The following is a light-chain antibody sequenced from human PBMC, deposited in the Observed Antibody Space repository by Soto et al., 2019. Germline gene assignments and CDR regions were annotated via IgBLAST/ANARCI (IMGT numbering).Light chain of an antibody. CDR3: QKYNNWPWT. CDR1: QSVSSN. CDR2: GAS. J-gene: IGKJ1*01. V-gene: IGKV3-15*01. Sequence: EIVMTQSPATLSVSPGERATLSCRASQSVSSNLAWYQQKPGQAPRLLISGASTRATGIPARFSGSGSGTEFTLTISSLQSEDSAVYYCQKYNNWPWTFGQGTKVEIK.